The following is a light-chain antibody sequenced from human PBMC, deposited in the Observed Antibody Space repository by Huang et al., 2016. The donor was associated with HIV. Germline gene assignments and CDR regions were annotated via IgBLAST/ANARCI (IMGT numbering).Light chain of an antibody. V-gene: IGKV3-15*01. CDR3: QQYNNWPRT. CDR1: QYVSSN. Sequence: ERVMTQSPDTLSVSPGERATLHCRAIQYVSSNLAWYQQKPGQAPRLLVYGASTRVIDIPARFSGSGSGTEFTLTISSLQSEDSAVYYCQQYNNWPRTFGQGTKLEIK. CDR2: GAS. J-gene: IGKJ2*01.